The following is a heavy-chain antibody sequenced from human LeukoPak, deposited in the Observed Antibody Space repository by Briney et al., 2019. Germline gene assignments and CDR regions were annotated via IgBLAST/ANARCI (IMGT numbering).Heavy chain of an antibody. Sequence: GGSLRLCCAASGFTFSSYEMNWVRQAPGKGLEWVSYISSSGSTIYYADSVKGRFTISRDNAKNSLYLQMNSLRAEDTAVYYCARVDYGSGSYDYWGQGTLVTVSS. CDR1: GFTFSSYE. J-gene: IGHJ4*02. D-gene: IGHD3-10*01. CDR2: ISSSGSTI. CDR3: ARVDYGSGSYDY. V-gene: IGHV3-48*03.